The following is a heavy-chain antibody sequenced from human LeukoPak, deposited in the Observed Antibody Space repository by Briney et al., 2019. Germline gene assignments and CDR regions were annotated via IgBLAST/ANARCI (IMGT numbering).Heavy chain of an antibody. Sequence: SETLSLTCTVSGGSISSSSYYWGWIRQPPGKGLEWIGSIYYSGSTYYNPSLKSRVTISVDTSKNQSSLKLSSVTAADTAVYYCARYPSSSWYGAYYYYMDVWGKGTTVTVSS. CDR3: ARYPSSSWYGAYYYYMDV. V-gene: IGHV4-39*07. CDR2: IYYSGST. D-gene: IGHD6-13*01. J-gene: IGHJ6*03. CDR1: GGSISSSSYY.